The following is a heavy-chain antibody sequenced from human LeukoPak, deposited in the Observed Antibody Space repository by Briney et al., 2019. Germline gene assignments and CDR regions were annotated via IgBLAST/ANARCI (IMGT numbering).Heavy chain of an antibody. J-gene: IGHJ5*02. Sequence: SETLSLTCTVSGGSISSYYWSWIRQPPGKGLEWIGYIYYSGSTNYNPSLKSRGTISVDTSKNQFSLKLSSVTAADTAMYYCARQAYTDFWNAFAFDPWGQGTLGTVSS. CDR2: IYYSGST. CDR3: ARQAYTDFWNAFAFDP. CDR1: GGSISSYY. V-gene: IGHV4-59*08. D-gene: IGHD3-3*01.